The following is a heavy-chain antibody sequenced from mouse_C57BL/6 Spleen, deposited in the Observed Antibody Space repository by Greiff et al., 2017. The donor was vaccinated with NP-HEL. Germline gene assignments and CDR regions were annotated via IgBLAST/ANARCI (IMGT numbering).Heavy chain of an antibody. D-gene: IGHD2-3*01. V-gene: IGHV1-15*01. CDR3: TRRDGYYAYFDY. CDR2: IDPETGGT. J-gene: IGHJ2*01. Sequence: VKLQESGAELVRPGASVTLSCKASGYTFTDYEMHWVKQTPVHGLEWIGAIDPETGGTAYNQKFKGKAILTADKSSSTAYMELRSLTSEDSAVYYCTRRDGYYAYFDYWGQGTTLTVSS. CDR1: GYTFTDYE.